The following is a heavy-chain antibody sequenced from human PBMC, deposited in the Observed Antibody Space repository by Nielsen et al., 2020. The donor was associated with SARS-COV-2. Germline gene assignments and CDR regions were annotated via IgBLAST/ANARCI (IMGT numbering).Heavy chain of an antibody. J-gene: IGHJ5*02. Sequence: ASVKVSCKASGYTFTTYAMHWVRQAPGQRLEWMGWINVGNGNTKFSQKFQGRVTITRDTSASTVYMELSSLRSEDTAVYYCARDDPYYYGSGSHSPWGQGTLVTVSS. CDR2: INVGNGNT. CDR1: GYTFTTYA. V-gene: IGHV1-3*01. D-gene: IGHD3-10*01. CDR3: ARDDPYYYGSGSHSP.